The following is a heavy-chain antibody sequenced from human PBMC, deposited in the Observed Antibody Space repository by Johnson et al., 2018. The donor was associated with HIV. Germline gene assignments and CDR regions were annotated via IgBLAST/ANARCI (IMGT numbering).Heavy chain of an antibody. CDR2: INWNGGNT. D-gene: IGHD2-15*01. Sequence: VQLVESGGGVVRPGGSLRLSCAASGFTFNDYGMSWVRQVPGKGLEWVSSINWNGGNTNYADSVKGRLTISRDNAKKSLYLEVKSLRAEDTALYYGARGGGYCSGGGCDGGEVFAFDIWGQGTMVNVSS. V-gene: IGHV3-20*04. CDR3: ARGGGYCSGGGCDGGEVFAFDI. CDR1: GFTFNDYG. J-gene: IGHJ3*02.